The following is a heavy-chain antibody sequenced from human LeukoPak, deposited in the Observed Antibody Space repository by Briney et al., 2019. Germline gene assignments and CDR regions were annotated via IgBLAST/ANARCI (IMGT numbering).Heavy chain of an antibody. J-gene: IGHJ4*02. V-gene: IGHV1-8*01. Sequence: ASVKVSCKASGYTFTSHDINWVRQATGQGLEWMGWMNPNSGNTGYAQKFQGRVTMTRDTSINTAYMELHSLRSDDTAVYYCARDIGQQLVRRAAGDFDYWGQGTLVTVSS. CDR1: GYTFTSHD. CDR3: ARDIGQQLVRRAAGDFDY. CDR2: MNPNSGNT. D-gene: IGHD6-13*01.